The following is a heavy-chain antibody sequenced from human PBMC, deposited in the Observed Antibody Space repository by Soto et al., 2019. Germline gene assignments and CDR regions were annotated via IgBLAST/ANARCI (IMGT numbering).Heavy chain of an antibody. D-gene: IGHD6-19*01. J-gene: IGHJ5*02. Sequence: SETLSLTCSVSGGSINSSSYFWGWVRHPPGKGLEWIGSIYYSGSTYYNPSLRSRVTISVDTSKNQFSLKLSSVTAADTAVFYCARHYSSGSRNWFDPWGQGTLVT. CDR2: IYYSGST. V-gene: IGHV4-39*01. CDR3: ARHYSSGSRNWFDP. CDR1: GGSINSSSYF.